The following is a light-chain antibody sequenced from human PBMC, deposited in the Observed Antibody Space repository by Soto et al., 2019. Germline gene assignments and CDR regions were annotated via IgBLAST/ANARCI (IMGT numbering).Light chain of an antibody. CDR1: SSDVGGYNY. CDR3: SSYIISSTLLV. V-gene: IGLV2-14*01. CDR2: EVG. Sequence: QSVLTQPASVSGSPGQSITISCTGTSSDVGGYNYVSWYQQHPGNAPKLMLYEVGNRPSGVSSRFSGSKSDNTASLTISGLQAEYETDYYCSSYIISSTLLVFGTGTKVTVL. J-gene: IGLJ1*01.